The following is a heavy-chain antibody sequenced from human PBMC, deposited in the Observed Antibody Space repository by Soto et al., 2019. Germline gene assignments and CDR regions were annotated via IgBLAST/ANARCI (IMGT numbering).Heavy chain of an antibody. D-gene: IGHD2-15*01. V-gene: IGHV1-18*01. CDR1: GYTFTSYG. J-gene: IGHJ5*02. Sequence: ASVKVSCKASGYTFTSYGISWVRQAPGQGLEWMGWISAYNGNTNYAQKLQGRVTMTTDTSTSTAYMELRSLRSDDTAVYYCARSYCCGGSCTNWFDPWGQGTLVTVSS. CDR2: ISAYNGNT. CDR3: ARSYCCGGSCTNWFDP.